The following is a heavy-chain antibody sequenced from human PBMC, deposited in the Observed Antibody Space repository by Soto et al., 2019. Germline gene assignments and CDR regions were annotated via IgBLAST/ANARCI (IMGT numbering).Heavy chain of an antibody. Sequence: QVQLVQSGAEVKKPGASVKVSCKASGYTFTSYGISWVRQAPGQGLEWMGWISAYNGNTNYAQKLQGRVTMTTDTSTSTAYMELRSLRSDDTAVYYCARDYGDYSIYYYYYGMDVWGQGTTVTVSS. CDR2: ISAYNGNT. V-gene: IGHV1-18*01. J-gene: IGHJ6*02. D-gene: IGHD4-17*01. CDR1: GYTFTSYG. CDR3: ARDYGDYSIYYYYYGMDV.